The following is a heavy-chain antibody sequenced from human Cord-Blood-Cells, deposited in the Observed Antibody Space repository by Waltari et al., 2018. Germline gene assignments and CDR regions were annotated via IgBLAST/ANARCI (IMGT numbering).Heavy chain of an antibody. Sequence: QLQLQESGPGLVKPSETLSLTCTVSGGPISSSSYYWGWIRQPPGKGLEWIGSIYYSGITYYNPSLKSRVTISVDTSKNQFSLKLSSVTAADTAVYYCARHNGESGYDDYWGQGTLVTVSS. D-gene: IGHD5-12*01. V-gene: IGHV4-39*01. CDR3: ARHNGESGYDDY. CDR2: IYYSGIT. J-gene: IGHJ4*02. CDR1: GGPISSSSYY.